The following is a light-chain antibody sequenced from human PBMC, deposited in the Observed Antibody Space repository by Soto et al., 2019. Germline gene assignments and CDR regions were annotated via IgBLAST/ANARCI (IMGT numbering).Light chain of an antibody. CDR1: STDFVSYNR. CDR2: EAS. V-gene: IGLV2-18*01. CDR3: SLYTSENTYV. Sequence: QSLLTQPASGSGSPGQSVTISCTGTSTDFVSYNRVSWYQQPPGTAPNLIIYEASNRPSGVPDRFSGSKSGNTASLTISGLQAADEADYYCSLYTSENTYVFGTGTKVTVL. J-gene: IGLJ1*01.